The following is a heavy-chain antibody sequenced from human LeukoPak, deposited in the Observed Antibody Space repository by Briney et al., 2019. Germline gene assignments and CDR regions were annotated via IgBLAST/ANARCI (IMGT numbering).Heavy chain of an antibody. Sequence: GGSLRLSCAASGFTVSSNYMSWVRQAPGKGLEWVSVIYSGGSTYYADSVKGRFTISRDNSKNTLYLQMNSLRAEDTAVYYCAGPYSSGWYYFDYWGQGTLVTVSS. CDR1: GFTVSSNY. J-gene: IGHJ4*02. V-gene: IGHV3-53*01. CDR2: IYSGGST. D-gene: IGHD6-19*01. CDR3: AGPYSSGWYYFDY.